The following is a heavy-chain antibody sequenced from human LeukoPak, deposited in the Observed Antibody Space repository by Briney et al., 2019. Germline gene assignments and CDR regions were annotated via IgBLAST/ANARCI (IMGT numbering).Heavy chain of an antibody. J-gene: IGHJ6*03. D-gene: IGHD3-10*01. Sequence: ASVKVSCKASGYTFTGYYMHWVRQAPGQGLEWMGWINPNSGGTNYAQKFQGRVTMTRDTSISTAYMELSRLRSDDTAVYYCAKPHLWFGDSYPYYYYMDVWGKGTTVTISS. CDR1: GYTFTGYY. V-gene: IGHV1-2*02. CDR3: AKPHLWFGDSYPYYYYMDV. CDR2: INPNSGGT.